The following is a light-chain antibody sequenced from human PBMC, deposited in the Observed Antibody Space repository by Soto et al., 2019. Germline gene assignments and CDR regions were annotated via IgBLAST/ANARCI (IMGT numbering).Light chain of an antibody. J-gene: IGKJ3*01. CDR2: GAS. V-gene: IGKV3-20*01. Sequence: EIVLTQSPGTLSLSPGERATLSCRASQSVSSSYLAWYQQKPGQAPRLLIYGASSRATGIPDRFSGSGSGTDFTLTISRLETEDFAVYYCQQYGSSSFTLGPGTKVDIK. CDR3: QQYGSSSFT. CDR1: QSVSSSY.